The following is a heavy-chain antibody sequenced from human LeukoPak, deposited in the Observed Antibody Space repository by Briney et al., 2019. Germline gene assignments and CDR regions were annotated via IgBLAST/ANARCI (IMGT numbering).Heavy chain of an antibody. CDR2: TYYRSKWYN. CDR1: GDSVSSNSAA. D-gene: IGHD4-23*01. CDR3: ARVSNYGGNSNFDY. Sequence: SQTLSLTCALSGDSVSSNSAAWNWIRQSPSRGLEWLGRTYYRSKWYNDYAVSVKSRITINPDKSKNQFSLQLNSVTPEDTAVYYCARVSNYGGNSNFDYWGQGTLVTVSS. J-gene: IGHJ4*02. V-gene: IGHV6-1*01.